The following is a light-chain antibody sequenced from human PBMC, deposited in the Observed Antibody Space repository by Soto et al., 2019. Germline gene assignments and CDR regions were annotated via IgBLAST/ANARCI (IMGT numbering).Light chain of an antibody. Sequence: QSVLTQLPSASGSPGQSVTISCTGTSSDVGAYNFVSWYQQYPGKAPRLLIYELTKRPSGVPDRFSGSRSGNTASLTVSGLQAEDEADYYCSSYTRNTALVFGPGTKLTVL. J-gene: IGLJ1*01. CDR1: SSDVGAYNF. CDR2: ELT. V-gene: IGLV2-8*01. CDR3: SSYTRNTALV.